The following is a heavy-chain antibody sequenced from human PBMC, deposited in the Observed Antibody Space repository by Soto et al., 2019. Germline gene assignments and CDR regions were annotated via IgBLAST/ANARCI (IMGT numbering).Heavy chain of an antibody. CDR2: INPNSGGT. J-gene: IGHJ4*02. CDR3: ARDSHSTQGYCSGGSCSDFNDYGDYGYDY. V-gene: IGHV1-2*04. D-gene: IGHD2-15*01. Sequence: ASVKVSCKASGYTFTGYYMHWVRQAPGQGLEWMGWINPNSGGTNYAQKFQGWVTMTRDTSISTAYMELSRLRSDDTAVYYCARDSHSTQGYCSGGSCSDFNDYGDYGYDYWGQGTLVTVSS. CDR1: GYTFTGYY.